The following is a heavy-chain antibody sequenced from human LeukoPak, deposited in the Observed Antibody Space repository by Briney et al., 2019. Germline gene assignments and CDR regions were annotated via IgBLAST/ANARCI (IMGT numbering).Heavy chain of an antibody. CDR3: AIPYSSGWSMDV. Sequence: PGGSLRLSCAASGFTFSSYGMHWVRRAPGKGLEWVAFIRYDGSNKYYADSVKGRFTISRDNSKNTLYLQMNSLRAEDTAVYYCAIPYSSGWSMDVWGKGTTVTVSS. D-gene: IGHD6-19*01. CDR2: IRYDGSNK. J-gene: IGHJ6*04. CDR1: GFTFSSYG. V-gene: IGHV3-30*02.